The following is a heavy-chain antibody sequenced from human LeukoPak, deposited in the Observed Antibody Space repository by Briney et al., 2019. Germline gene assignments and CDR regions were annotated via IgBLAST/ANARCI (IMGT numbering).Heavy chain of an antibody. J-gene: IGHJ4*02. CDR3: ARVDCISTSCPADY. CDR1: GGSMTSYY. CDR2: IFYSGST. Sequence: PSETLSLTCTVPGGSMTSYYWNWIRQPPGKGLEWIGFIFYSGSTNYNPSLKSRVTISVDTSRNQFSLKLSSVTAADTAIYYCARVDCISTSCPADYWGQGTLVTVSS. D-gene: IGHD2-2*01. V-gene: IGHV4-59*01.